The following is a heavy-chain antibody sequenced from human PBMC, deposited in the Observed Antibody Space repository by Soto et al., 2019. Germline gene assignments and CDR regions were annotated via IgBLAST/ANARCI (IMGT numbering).Heavy chain of an antibody. Sequence: EVQLLESGGGLAQPGGSLRLSCGTSGFTFSTYAMNWVRQAPGKGLEWVSTISGTGSGTYYTNSVKGRFTISRDNSKNTPYLQMNSLRVEDTAIYYCGRQDYYDPSGSKYYGVDVWGQGTTVTVSS. CDR2: ISGTGSGT. J-gene: IGHJ6*02. CDR1: GFTFSTYA. CDR3: GRQDYYDPSGSKYYGVDV. V-gene: IGHV3-23*01. D-gene: IGHD3-22*01.